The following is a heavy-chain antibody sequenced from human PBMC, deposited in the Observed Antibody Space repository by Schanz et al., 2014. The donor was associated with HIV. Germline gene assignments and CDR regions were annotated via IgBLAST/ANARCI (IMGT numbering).Heavy chain of an antibody. CDR2: ISYDGNTK. V-gene: IGHV3-30*03. CDR1: GFTFSSYA. J-gene: IGHJ4*02. Sequence: QVQLVESGGGVVQPGRSLRLSCAASGFTFSSYAMHWVRQAPGKGLEWVALISYDGNTKYYADSVKGRFTISRDNSKNTLYLQMNSLRAEDTAVYYCARGLGYWGQGTLVTVSS. CDR3: ARGLGY.